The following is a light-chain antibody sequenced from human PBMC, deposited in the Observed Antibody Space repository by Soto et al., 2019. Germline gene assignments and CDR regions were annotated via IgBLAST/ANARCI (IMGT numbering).Light chain of an antibody. CDR2: EVS. J-gene: IGLJ1*01. V-gene: IGLV2-18*01. Sequence: QSVLTQPPSVSGSPGQSVTISCTGTSSDVGSYNRVSWYQQPPGTAPKLMIYEVSNRPSGVPDRFSGSKSGNTASLTISGLQAEDEADYYCSLYTSSSTFSDVFGTGTKLIVL. CDR3: SLYTSSSTFSDV. CDR1: SSDVGSYNR.